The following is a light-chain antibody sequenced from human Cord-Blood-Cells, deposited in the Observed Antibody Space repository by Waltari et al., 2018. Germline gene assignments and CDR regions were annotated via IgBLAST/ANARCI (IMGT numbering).Light chain of an antibody. V-gene: IGKV1-39*01. Sequence: DIQITHPPPSLSASVGNRVTITCRASQSISSYLNWYQQKPGKAPKLLIYAASSLQSGVPSRFSGSGSGTDFTLTISSLQPEDFATYYCQQSYSTPFTFGPGTKVDIK. CDR2: AAS. J-gene: IGKJ3*01. CDR3: QQSYSTPFT. CDR1: QSISSY.